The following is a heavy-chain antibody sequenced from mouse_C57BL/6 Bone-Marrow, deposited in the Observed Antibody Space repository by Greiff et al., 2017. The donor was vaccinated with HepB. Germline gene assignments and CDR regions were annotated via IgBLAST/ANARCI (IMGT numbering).Heavy chain of an antibody. CDR2: IDPSDSYT. D-gene: IGHD4-1*01. Sequence: QVQLQQSGAELVMPGASVKLSCKASGYTFTSYWMHWVKQRPGQGLEWIGEIDPSDSYTNYNQKFKGKSTLTVDKSSSTAYMQLSSLTSEDSAVYYCARSTGTRAMDYWGQGTSVTVSS. J-gene: IGHJ4*01. CDR1: GYTFTSYW. V-gene: IGHV1-69*01. CDR3: ARSTGTRAMDY.